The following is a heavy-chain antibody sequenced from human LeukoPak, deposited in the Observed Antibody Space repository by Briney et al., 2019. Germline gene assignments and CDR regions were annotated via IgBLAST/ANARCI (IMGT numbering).Heavy chain of an antibody. V-gene: IGHV4-59*08. CDR2: ISYIGST. D-gene: IGHD6-19*01. CDR1: DGSISSYY. CDR3: ARLGEGTTSGWYRFFDY. J-gene: IGHJ4*02. Sequence: SETLSLTCTVSDGSISSYYWNWIRQPPGKGLEYIGYISYIGSTDYNPPLKSRVTILVDTSKNQFSLRLSSVTAADTAVYYCARLGEGTTSGWYRFFDYWGQGTLVTVSS.